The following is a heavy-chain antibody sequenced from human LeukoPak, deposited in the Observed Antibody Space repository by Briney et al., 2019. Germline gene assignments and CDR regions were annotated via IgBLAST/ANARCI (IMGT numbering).Heavy chain of an antibody. CDR1: GGTFSSYA. J-gene: IGHJ4*02. V-gene: IGHV1-69*05. Sequence: ASVKVSCKASGGTFSSYAISWVRQAPGQGLEWMGGIIPIFGTANYAQKFQGRVTITTDESMSTAYMELSSLRSEDTAVYYCARGSQVYAPYYFDYWGQGTLVTVSS. D-gene: IGHD2-8*01. CDR2: IIPIFGTA. CDR3: ARGSQVYAPYYFDY.